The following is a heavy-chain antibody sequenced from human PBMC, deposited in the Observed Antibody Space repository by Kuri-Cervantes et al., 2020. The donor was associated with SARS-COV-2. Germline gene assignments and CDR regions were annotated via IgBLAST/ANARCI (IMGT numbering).Heavy chain of an antibody. Sequence: GESLKISCSASGFTFSSYAMHWVRQAPGKGLEYVSAISSNGGSTYYADSVKGRFTISRDNSKNTLYPQMSSLRAEDTAVYYCVKPLFPYCSGGSCSTPVIPRYGMDVWGQGTTVTVSS. V-gene: IGHV3-64D*06. CDR3: VKPLFPYCSGGSCSTPVIPRYGMDV. D-gene: IGHD2-15*01. CDR1: GFTFSSYA. J-gene: IGHJ6*02. CDR2: ISSNGGST.